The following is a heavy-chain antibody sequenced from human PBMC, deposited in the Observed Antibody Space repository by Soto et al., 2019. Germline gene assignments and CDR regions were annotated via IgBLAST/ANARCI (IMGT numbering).Heavy chain of an antibody. D-gene: IGHD5-12*01. CDR2: IWDDGSNK. J-gene: IGHJ6*01. CDR1: GFTFSSYG. Sequence: QVQLVESGGGVVQPGRSLRLSCAASGFTFSSYGMHWVRQAPGKGLEWVAVIWDDGSNKYYADSVKGRFTISRDNSKNTLYLQMNSLRAEDTTVYYCARAYRSGYDYKLVPYYYYGMDVW. V-gene: IGHV3-33*03. CDR3: ARAYRSGYDYKLVPYYYYGMDV.